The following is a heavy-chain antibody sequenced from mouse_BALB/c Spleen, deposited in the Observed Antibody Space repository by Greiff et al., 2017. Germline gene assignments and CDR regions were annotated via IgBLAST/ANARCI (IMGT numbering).Heavy chain of an antibody. CDR2: ISYSGST. CDR1: GDSITSGY. CDR3: ARTLYYYGSSPVYFDY. J-gene: IGHJ2*01. V-gene: IGHV3-8*02. Sequence: EVMLVESGPSLVKPSQTLSLTCSVTGDSITSGYWNWIRKFPGNKLEYMGYISYSGSTYYNPSLKSRISITRDTSKNQYYLQLNSVTTEDTATYYCARTLYYYGSSPVYFDYWGQGTTLTVSS. D-gene: IGHD1-1*01.